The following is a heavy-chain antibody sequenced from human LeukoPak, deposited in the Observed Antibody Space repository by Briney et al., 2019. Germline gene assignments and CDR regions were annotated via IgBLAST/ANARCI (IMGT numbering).Heavy chain of an antibody. CDR3: AARRIVRPFGLDD. CDR2: INHSGST. CDR1: GGSFSGYY. J-gene: IGHJ4*02. D-gene: IGHD1-26*01. V-gene: IGHV4-34*01. Sequence: SETLSLTCAVYGGSFSGYYWSWIRQPQGRGLEWNGEINHSGSTNYNPSLKSRVTISVDTYKNQFSLELSSGTAADTVVYYCAARRIVRPFGLDDWGQGTLVAVSS.